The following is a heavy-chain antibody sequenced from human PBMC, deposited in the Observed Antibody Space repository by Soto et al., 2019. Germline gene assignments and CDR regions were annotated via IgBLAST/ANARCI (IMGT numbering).Heavy chain of an antibody. CDR2: ISWNSGSI. J-gene: IGHJ3*02. D-gene: IGHD5-12*01. V-gene: IGHV3-9*01. CDR1: GFTFDDYA. Sequence: EVQLVESGGGLVQPGRSLRLSCAASGFTFDDYAMHWVRQAPGKGLEWVSGISWNSGSIGYADSVKGRFTISRDNAKNSLYLQMNSLRAEDTALYYCAKEIVATMGVYAFDTWGLGTMVTVSS. CDR3: AKEIVATMGVYAFDT.